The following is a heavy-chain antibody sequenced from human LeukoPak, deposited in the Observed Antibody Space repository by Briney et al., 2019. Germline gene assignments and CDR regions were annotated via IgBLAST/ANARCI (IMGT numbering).Heavy chain of an antibody. CDR2: IWYDGSNK. CDR3: ARDSSGCLDY. V-gene: IGHV3-33*01. J-gene: IGHJ4*02. D-gene: IGHD6-19*01. Sequence: GGSLRLSCAASGFTFSSYGMHWVRQAPGKGRGWVAVIWYDGSNKYYADSVKGRFTISRDNSKNTLYLQMNSLRAEDTAVYSCARDSSGCLDYWGQGTLVTVSS. CDR1: GFTFSSYG.